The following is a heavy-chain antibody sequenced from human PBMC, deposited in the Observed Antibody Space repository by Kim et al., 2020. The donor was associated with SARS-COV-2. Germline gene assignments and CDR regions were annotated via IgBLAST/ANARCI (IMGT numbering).Heavy chain of an antibody. CDR1: GFTFRNNA. CDR2: IDTSGGRT. D-gene: IGHD1-1*01. J-gene: IGHJ6*02. V-gene: IGHV3-23*01. Sequence: GGSLRLSCAASGFTFRNNAMNWVRQAPGKGLEWVSTIDTSGGRTYYADSVRGRFTVSRHNSKNTLYLQMSSLSAEDTAIFYCARSNFMDVWGQGTTVTVSS. CDR3: ARSNFMDV.